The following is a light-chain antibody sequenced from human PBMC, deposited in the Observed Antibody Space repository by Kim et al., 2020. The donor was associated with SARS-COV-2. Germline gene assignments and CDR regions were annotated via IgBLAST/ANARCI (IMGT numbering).Light chain of an antibody. V-gene: IGLV2-14*03. CDR3: SSYTNSDTLV. CDR2: DVN. Sequence: GQSVAISCTGSSSDVVAYDYVSWYQQHPGKAPKLMIHDVNDRPSGVSNRFSGSKSGNTASLTISGLQAEDEADYYCSSYTNSDTLVFGGGTQLTVL. CDR1: SSDVVAYDY. J-gene: IGLJ3*02.